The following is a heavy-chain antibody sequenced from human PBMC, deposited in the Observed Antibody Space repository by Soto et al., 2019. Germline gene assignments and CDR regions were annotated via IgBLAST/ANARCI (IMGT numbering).Heavy chain of an antibody. CDR1: GFTFTNYG. J-gene: IGHJ4*02. Sequence: GGSLRLSCAASGFTFTNYGMHWVRQAPGKGLEWVASIWYDGSNKYYADSVKGRFTISRDNSKNTLYLQMNSLRAEDTAVYYCAKAPQAGYSYGPFDYWGQGTLVTVSS. D-gene: IGHD5-18*01. CDR2: IWYDGSNK. V-gene: IGHV3-30*02. CDR3: AKAPQAGYSYGPFDY.